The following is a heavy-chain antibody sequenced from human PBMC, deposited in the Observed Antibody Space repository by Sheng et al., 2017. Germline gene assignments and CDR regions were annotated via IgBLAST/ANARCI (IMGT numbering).Heavy chain of an antibody. CDR2: INPDSGGT. Sequence: QVQVVQSGAEVKKPGASVKVSCKASGYTFTGYYIHWVRQAPGQGLEWMGWINPDSGGTNLAQKFQGRVTMTRDTSISTAYMELSRLISDDSALYYCAREGISAFTPPYDYWGQGTLVTVSS. J-gene: IGHJ4*02. D-gene: IGHD1-20*01. CDR1: GYTFTGYY. CDR3: AREGISAFTPPYDY. V-gene: IGHV1-2*02.